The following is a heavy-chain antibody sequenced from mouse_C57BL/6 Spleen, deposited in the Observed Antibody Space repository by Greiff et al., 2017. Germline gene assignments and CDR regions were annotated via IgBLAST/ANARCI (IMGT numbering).Heavy chain of an antibody. D-gene: IGHD1-1*01. CDR2: IYPSDSEN. CDR1: GYTFTSYW. Sequence: VQLQQPGAELVRPGSSVKLSCKASGYTFTSYWMDWVKQRPGQGLAWIGNIYPSDSENHYNQKFKDKATLTVDKSSSTAYMQLSSLTSEDSAVYYWARSDITTVVAGFDYWGQGTTLTVSS. V-gene: IGHV1-61*01. J-gene: IGHJ2*01. CDR3: ARSDITTVVAGFDY.